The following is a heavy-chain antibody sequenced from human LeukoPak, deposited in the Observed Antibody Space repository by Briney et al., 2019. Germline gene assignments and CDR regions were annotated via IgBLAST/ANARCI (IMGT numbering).Heavy chain of an antibody. Sequence: PGESLRLSCAVSGFTFSTYSMNWVRQAPGKGLECVSSISSSGAYIYYADSVKGRFTISRDNAKKSLYLQMNSLRAEDTAIYYCVGNYYDSSGLDYWGQGTLVTVFS. CDR2: ISSSGAYI. CDR1: GFTFSTYS. CDR3: VGNYYDSSGLDY. V-gene: IGHV3-21*01. D-gene: IGHD3-22*01. J-gene: IGHJ4*02.